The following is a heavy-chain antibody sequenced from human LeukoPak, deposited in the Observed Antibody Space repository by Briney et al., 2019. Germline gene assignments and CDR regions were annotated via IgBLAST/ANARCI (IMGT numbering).Heavy chain of an antibody. CDR2: IKQDGSEK. J-gene: IGHJ4*02. Sequence: GGSLRLSCAASGFTFSGHWMSWVRQAPGKGLEWVAKIKQDGSEKYYVDSVKGRFTISRDNAKNSLYLQMNSLRADDTAVYYCARAAYWGQGTPVTVSS. CDR3: ARAAY. V-gene: IGHV3-7*01. CDR1: GFTFSGHW.